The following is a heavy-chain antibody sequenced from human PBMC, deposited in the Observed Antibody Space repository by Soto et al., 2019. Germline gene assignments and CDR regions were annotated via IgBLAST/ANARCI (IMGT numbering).Heavy chain of an antibody. CDR3: ARVSYLMVRGVSTSYYGMDV. CDR2: MNPNSGNT. V-gene: IGHV1-8*01. D-gene: IGHD3-10*01. Sequence: ASVKVPCKASGYTFTSYDINWVRQATGQGLEWMGWMNPNSGNTGYAQKFQGRVTMTRNTSISTAYMELSSLRSEDTAVYYCARVSYLMVRGVSTSYYGMDVWGQGTTVTVSS. CDR1: GYTFTSYD. J-gene: IGHJ6*02.